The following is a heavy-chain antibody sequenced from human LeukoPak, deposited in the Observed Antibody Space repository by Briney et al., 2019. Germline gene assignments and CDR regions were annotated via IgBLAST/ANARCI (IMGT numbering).Heavy chain of an antibody. CDR1: GFFFSSYE. Sequence: GGSLRLSCAASGFFFSSYEMNWVRQAPGKGLEWIANIRSSGITMYYADSVKGRFTISRDNAKNSLYLLMNSPRAEDTALYYCVRGKWEPQEFFDYWGQGTLVTVSS. J-gene: IGHJ4*02. CDR3: VRGKWEPQEFFDY. CDR2: IRSSGITM. D-gene: IGHD1-26*01. V-gene: IGHV3-48*03.